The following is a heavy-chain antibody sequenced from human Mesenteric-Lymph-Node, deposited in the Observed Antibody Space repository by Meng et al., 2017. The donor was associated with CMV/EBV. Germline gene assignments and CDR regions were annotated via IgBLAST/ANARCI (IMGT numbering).Heavy chain of an antibody. V-gene: IGHV4-34*01. J-gene: IGHJ4*02. D-gene: IGHD2-2*01. Sequence: GYSWNWLRQPHGKGLDWNGKINHSGRTTYNPSLKSRVTISVDTSKNQFSLKLSSVTAADTAVYYCARGGQDIVVVPAADPRYYFDYWGQGTLVTVSS. CDR3: ARGGQDIVVVPAADPRYYFDY. CDR2: INHSGRT. CDR1: GYS.